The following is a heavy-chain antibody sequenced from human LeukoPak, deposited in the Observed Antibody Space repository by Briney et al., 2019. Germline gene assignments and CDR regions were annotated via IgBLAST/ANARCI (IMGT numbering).Heavy chain of an antibody. D-gene: IGHD6-13*01. CDR3: ARISSSNWYNERGAFDV. Sequence: SETLSPTCTVSGYSISSGYYWGWIRQPPGKGLEWIGSIYHSGSTYYNPSLKSRVTISVDTSKNQFSLKLSSVTAADTAVYYCARISSSNWYNERGAFDVWGQGTMVTVSS. CDR1: GYSISSGYY. J-gene: IGHJ3*01. CDR2: IYHSGST. V-gene: IGHV4-38-2*02.